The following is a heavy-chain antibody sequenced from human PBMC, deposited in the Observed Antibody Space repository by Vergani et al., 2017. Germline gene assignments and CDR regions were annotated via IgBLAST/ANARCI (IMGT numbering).Heavy chain of an antibody. CDR3: ARDQGVGATYYYYYGMDV. CDR1: GFTFSSYW. J-gene: IGHJ6*02. V-gene: IGHV3-7*01. Sequence: EVQLVESGGGLVQPGGSLRLSCAASGFTFSSYWMSWVRQAPGKGLEWVANIKQDGSEKYYVDSVKGRFTISRDNAKNSLYLQMNSLRAEDTAVYYCARDQGVGATYYYYYGMDVWGQGTTVTVSS. D-gene: IGHD1-26*01. CDR2: IKQDGSEK.